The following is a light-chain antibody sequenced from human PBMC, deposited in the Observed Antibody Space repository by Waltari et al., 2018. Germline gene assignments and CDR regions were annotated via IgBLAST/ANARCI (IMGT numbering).Light chain of an antibody. Sequence: QSALTQPASVSGSPGQSITISCTRTSSDAGGSNSVSWYQQHPGKAPKLMIYEVSNRPSGVSNRFSGSKSGNTASLTISGLQAEDEADYYCSSYTSSSTYVFGTGTKVTVL. J-gene: IGLJ1*01. CDR1: SSDAGGSNS. CDR2: EVS. CDR3: SSYTSSSTYV. V-gene: IGLV2-14*01.